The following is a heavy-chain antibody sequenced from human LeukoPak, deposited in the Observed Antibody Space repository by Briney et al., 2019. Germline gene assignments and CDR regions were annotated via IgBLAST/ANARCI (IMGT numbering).Heavy chain of an antibody. J-gene: IGHJ4*02. V-gene: IGHV4-39*01. D-gene: IGHD2-2*01. CDR1: GGSISSSSYY. CDR2: INYSGTT. Sequence: SETLSLTCTASGGSISSSSYYWGWIRQPPGKGLEWIGSINYSGTTYYNPSLKSRVTISVDTSKNQFSLKLSSVTAADTAVYYCARVDIVVVPSTKFDYWGQGTLVTVSS. CDR3: ARVDIVVVPSTKFDY.